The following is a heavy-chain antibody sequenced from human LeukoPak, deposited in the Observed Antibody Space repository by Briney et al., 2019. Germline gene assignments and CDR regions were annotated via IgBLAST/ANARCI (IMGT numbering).Heavy chain of an antibody. D-gene: IGHD3-22*01. Sequence: GRSLRLSCEASGFTFSRYAMHWVRQAPGKGVEWVAVISYDGSNKYYADSVKGRFTISRDNSKNTLYLQMNSLRAEDTAVYYCARDYYGSSGYSLVGVGSFDYWGQGTLVTVSS. CDR2: ISYDGSNK. V-gene: IGHV3-30-3*01. CDR1: GFTFSRYA. CDR3: ARDYYGSSGYSLVGVGSFDY. J-gene: IGHJ4*02.